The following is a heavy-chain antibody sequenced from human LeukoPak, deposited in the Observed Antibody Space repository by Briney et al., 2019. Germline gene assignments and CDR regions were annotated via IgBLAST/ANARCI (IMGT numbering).Heavy chain of an antibody. J-gene: IGHJ5*02. CDR2: ISGRGGST. D-gene: IGHD2-15*01. CDR3: ARDNVVSVPWFDP. V-gene: IGHV3-23*01. CDR1: GFTFSSFA. Sequence: GGSLRLSCAASGFTFSSFAMSWVRQAPGKGLEWVSGISGRGGSTYYADSVKGRFTISRDNAKNSLFLQMNSLRAEDTAVYYCARDNVVSVPWFDPWGQGTLVTVSS.